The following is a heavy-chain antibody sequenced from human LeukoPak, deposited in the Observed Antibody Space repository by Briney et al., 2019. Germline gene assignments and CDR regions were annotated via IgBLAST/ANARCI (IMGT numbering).Heavy chain of an antibody. Sequence: SETLSLTCTVSGGSINSYYWSWIRQPPGKGLEWIGYIYYSGSTNYNPSLKSRVTIAVDTSKNQFSLRLTSVTAADSAVYYCARVAPTRGFATSGYYPLDYWGQGTLVNVSS. CDR3: ARVAPTRGFATSGYYPLDY. CDR1: GGSINSYY. D-gene: IGHD3-22*01. V-gene: IGHV4-59*01. CDR2: IYYSGST. J-gene: IGHJ4*02.